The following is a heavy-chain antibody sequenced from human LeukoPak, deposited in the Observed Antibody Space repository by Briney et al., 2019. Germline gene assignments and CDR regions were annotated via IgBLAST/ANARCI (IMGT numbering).Heavy chain of an antibody. CDR3: ARPYYDILTGLRY. CDR2: ISYDGSNK. V-gene: IGHV3-30-3*01. Sequence: PGRSLRLSCGASGFTFSSYAMHWVRQAPGKGLEWVAVISYDGSNKYYADSVKGRFTISRDNSKNTLYLQMNSLRAEDTAVYYCARPYYDILTGLRYWGQGTLVTVSS. J-gene: IGHJ4*02. D-gene: IGHD3-9*01. CDR1: GFTFSSYA.